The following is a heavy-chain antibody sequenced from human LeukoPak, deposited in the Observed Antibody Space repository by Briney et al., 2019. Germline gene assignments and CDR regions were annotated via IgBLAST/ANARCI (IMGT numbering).Heavy chain of an antibody. V-gene: IGHV1-8*03. CDR2: MNPNSGNT. CDR3: ARGLLVGAVDY. D-gene: IGHD2-15*01. CDR1: GYTLTSYG. Sequence: ASVKVSCKASGYTLTSYGINWVRQATGQGLEWMGWMNPNSGNTGYAQKFQGRVTITRNTSISTAYMELSSLRSEDTAVYYCARGLLVGAVDYWGQGTLVTVSS. J-gene: IGHJ4*02.